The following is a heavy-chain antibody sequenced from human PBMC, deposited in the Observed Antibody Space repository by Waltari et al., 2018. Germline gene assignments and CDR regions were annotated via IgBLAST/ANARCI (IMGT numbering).Heavy chain of an antibody. CDR3: ARGAGELLPLDH. CDR2: TGDGGVAT. CDR1: GFIFNNFA. V-gene: IGHV3-23*04. D-gene: IGHD3-10*01. J-gene: IGHJ4*02. Sequence: EVQLVESGGGLVQPGGSLGLSCATSGFIFNNFAISWVRQAPGKGLEWVAATGDGGVATYYADSVKGRSSISRDDSKNTVYLQMNSLRVDDTALYYCARGAGELLPLDHWGQGTLVTVSS.